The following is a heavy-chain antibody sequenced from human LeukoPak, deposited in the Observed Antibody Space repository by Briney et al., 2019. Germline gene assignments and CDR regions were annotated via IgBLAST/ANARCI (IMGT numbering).Heavy chain of an antibody. Sequence: SETLSLTCAVSGGSISSSNWWSWVRQPPGKGLEWIGEICHSGSTNYNPSLKSRVTISVDKPKNQFSLKLSSVTAADTAVYYCAREQWRAGFDYWGQGTLVTVSS. CDR2: ICHSGST. D-gene: IGHD6-19*01. CDR1: GGSISSSNW. CDR3: AREQWRAGFDY. V-gene: IGHV4-4*02. J-gene: IGHJ4*02.